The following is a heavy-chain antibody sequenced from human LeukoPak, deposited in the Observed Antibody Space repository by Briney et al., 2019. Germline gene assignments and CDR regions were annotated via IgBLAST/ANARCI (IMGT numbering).Heavy chain of an antibody. J-gene: IGHJ4*02. V-gene: IGHV1-18*01. CDR3: ARDSSGWSVLV. CDR1: GYTFTSYG. D-gene: IGHD6-19*01. CDR2: ISAYNGNT. Sequence: ASVKVSCKASGYTFTSYGISWVRQAPGQGLEWMGWISAYNGNTKYSQRFQGRVTITRDTSASTAYMELSSLRSEDTAVYYCARDSSGWSVLVWGQGTLVTVSS.